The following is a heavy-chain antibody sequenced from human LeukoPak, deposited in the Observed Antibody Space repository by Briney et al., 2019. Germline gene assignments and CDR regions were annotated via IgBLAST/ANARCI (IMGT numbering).Heavy chain of an antibody. D-gene: IGHD2-8*02. V-gene: IGHV1-58*01. CDR3: AICTGDCGGAFDV. CDR2: IIVGSGAT. Sequence: SVKVPCKASGFTFSNSAVQWVRQARGQRLEWIGWIIVGSGATNYAQSLQGRLTVTRDMSTSTAYMELSSLRSEDTAVYYCAICTGDCGGAFDVWGQGTMVTVSS. CDR1: GFTFSNSA. J-gene: IGHJ3*01.